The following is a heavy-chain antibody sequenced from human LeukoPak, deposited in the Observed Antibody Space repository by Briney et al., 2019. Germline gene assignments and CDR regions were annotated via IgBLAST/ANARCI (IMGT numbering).Heavy chain of an antibody. Sequence: PGGSLRLSCAASGFTFSSYGMHWVRQAPGKGLEWVAVIWYDGSNKYYADSVKGRFTISRDNSKNTLYLQMNSLRADDTAVYYCARDLSAAENWGQGTLVTVSS. J-gene: IGHJ4*02. CDR2: IWYDGSNK. D-gene: IGHD6-13*01. CDR3: ARDLSAAEN. V-gene: IGHV3-33*01. CDR1: GFTFSSYG.